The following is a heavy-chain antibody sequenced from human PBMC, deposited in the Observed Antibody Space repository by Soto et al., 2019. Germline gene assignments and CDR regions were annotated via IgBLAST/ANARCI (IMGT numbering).Heavy chain of an antibody. CDR2: INHSGST. J-gene: IGHJ3*02. CDR1: GGSFIGYY. D-gene: IGHD2-2*01. V-gene: IGHV4-34*01. CDR3: ARGECSSNYCFTRWALDI. Sequence: SETLSLTCAVYGGSFIGYYWTWIRQTPGKGLEWIGEINHSGSTNYKPSLKSRVSISADTSKKQFSLNLTSVTAADTAVYYCARGECSSNYCFTRWALDIWGQGTVVTVSS.